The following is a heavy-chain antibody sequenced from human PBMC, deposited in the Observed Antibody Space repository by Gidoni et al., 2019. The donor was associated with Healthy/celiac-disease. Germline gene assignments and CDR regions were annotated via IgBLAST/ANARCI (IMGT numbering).Heavy chain of an antibody. D-gene: IGHD3-3*01. V-gene: IGHV4-34*01. CDR2: INHRGST. CDR1: GGSFSGYY. J-gene: IGHJ5*02. CDR3: ARGRGDFWSGYNSGPQNNWFDP. Sequence: QVQLQPWGAGLLKPSETLSLTCAVYGGSFSGYYWSWIRQPPGKGLAWIGEINHRGSTNYNPSLKRRVTISVDTSKNQFSLKLSSVTAADTAVYYCARGRGDFWSGYNSGPQNNWFDPWGQGTLVTVSS.